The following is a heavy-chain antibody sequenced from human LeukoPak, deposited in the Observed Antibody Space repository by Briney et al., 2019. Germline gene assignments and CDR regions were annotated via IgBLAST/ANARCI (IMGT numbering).Heavy chain of an antibody. V-gene: IGHV4-39*07. J-gene: IGHJ4*02. CDR3: ARRYYDILTGYSPFDY. D-gene: IGHD3-9*01. CDR1: GGSISSSKYY. Sequence: SETLSLTCTVSGGSISSSKYYWGWIRQPPGKGLEWIGTIFNSGNTHYNPSLKSRVTISVDTSKNQFSLKLSTVTAADTAVYYCARRYYDILTGYSPFDYWGQGTLVTVSS. CDR2: IFNSGNT.